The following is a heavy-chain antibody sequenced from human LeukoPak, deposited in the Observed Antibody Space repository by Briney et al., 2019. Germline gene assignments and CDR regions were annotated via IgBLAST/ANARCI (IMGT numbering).Heavy chain of an antibody. CDR2: IKSKTDGGTT. CDR3: TTDRYYYDFYDY. D-gene: IGHD3-22*01. Sequence: GGSLRLSCAASGFTFSNAWMSWVRQAPGKGLECFGRIKSKTDGGTTDNAAPVKGRFTISRDDSKNTLYLQMNSLKTEDTAVYYCTTDRYYYDFYDYWGQGTLVTVSS. V-gene: IGHV3-15*01. J-gene: IGHJ4*02. CDR1: GFTFSNAW.